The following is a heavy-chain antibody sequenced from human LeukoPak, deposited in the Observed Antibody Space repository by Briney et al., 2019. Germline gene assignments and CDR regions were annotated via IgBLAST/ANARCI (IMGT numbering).Heavy chain of an antibody. V-gene: IGHV3-30-3*01. CDR3: ARGNRGGYYDSSGYSNQ. J-gene: IGHJ4*02. D-gene: IGHD3-22*01. CDR1: GFTFSSYA. Sequence: GRSLRLSCAASGFTFSSYAMHWVRQAPGKGLEWVAIISYDGSNKYYADSVKGRFTISRDNSKNTLYLQMNSLRAEDTAVYYCARGNRGGYYDSSGYSNQWGQGTLATVSS. CDR2: ISYDGSNK.